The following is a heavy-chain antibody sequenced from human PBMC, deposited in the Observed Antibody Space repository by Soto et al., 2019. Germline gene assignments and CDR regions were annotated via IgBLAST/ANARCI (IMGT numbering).Heavy chain of an antibody. D-gene: IGHD2-15*01. CDR1: GFTFSSYG. V-gene: IGHV3-30*18. CDR3: AKDGSIVVVVAAIYYFDY. CDR2: ISYDGSNK. J-gene: IGHJ4*02. Sequence: GSLRLSCAASGFTFSSYGMHWVRQAPGKGLEWVAVISYDGSNKYYADSVKGRFTISRDNSKNTLYLQMNSLRAEDTAVYYCAKDGSIVVVVAAIYYFDYWGQGTLVTVSS.